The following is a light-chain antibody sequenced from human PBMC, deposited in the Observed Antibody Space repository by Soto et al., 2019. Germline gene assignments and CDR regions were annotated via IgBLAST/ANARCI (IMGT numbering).Light chain of an antibody. CDR3: TSYTSASTYV. CDR1: SSVVGGHDS. CDR2: NVS. V-gene: IGLV2-14*01. J-gene: IGLJ1*01. Sequence: QSALTQPASVSGSPGQSIAISCTGTSSVVGGHDSVSWYQQHPGKAPKLMIYNVSNRPSGVSNRFSGSKSGNTASLTISGLLAVDEADYFCTSYTSASTYVFGAGTKVTVL.